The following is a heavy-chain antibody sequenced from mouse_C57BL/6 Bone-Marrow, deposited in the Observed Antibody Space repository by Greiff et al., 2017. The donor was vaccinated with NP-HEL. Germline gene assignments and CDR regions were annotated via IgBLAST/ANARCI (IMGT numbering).Heavy chain of an antibody. D-gene: IGHD2-3*01. CDR1: GFTFSSYG. CDR2: ISSGGSYT. CDR3: ARQDGYYGRDFDY. Sequence: DVMLVESGGDLVKPGGSLKLSCAASGFTFSSYGMSWVRQTPDKRLEWVATISSGGSYTYYPDSVKGRFTISRDNAKNTLYLQMSSLKSEDTAMYYCARQDGYYGRDFDYWGQGTTLTVSS. V-gene: IGHV5-6*02. J-gene: IGHJ2*01.